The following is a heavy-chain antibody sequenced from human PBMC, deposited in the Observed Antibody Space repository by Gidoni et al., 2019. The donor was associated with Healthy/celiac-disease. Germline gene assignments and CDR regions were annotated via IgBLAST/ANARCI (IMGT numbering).Heavy chain of an antibody. D-gene: IGHD3-10*01. J-gene: IGHJ4*02. CDR2: IRSSSSYL. V-gene: IGHV3-21*01. CDR1: GLTFSSYS. Sequence: EVQRVESGGGLVKPGASPSLSAAASGLTFSSYSLSWVRQAPGNGLERVSSIRSSSSYLYYADSVKCRFTISRDNAKNSLYLQMNSLRAEDTAVYYCARGQNGELLISFDYWGQGTLVTVSS. CDR3: ARGQNGELLISFDY.